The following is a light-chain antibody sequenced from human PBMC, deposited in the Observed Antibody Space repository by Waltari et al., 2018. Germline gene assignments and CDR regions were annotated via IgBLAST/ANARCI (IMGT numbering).Light chain of an antibody. J-gene: IGLJ2*01. CDR3: ASYTKTSTLI. Sequence: QSALTQPASVSGSPGQSITVSCTGTSSDVGAYHYVSWYQQHPGKAPRLIIYNVNSRPSGVFRRFSGSKSDNTASLTISGLQAEDEADYYCASYTKTSTLIFGGGTRLTVL. V-gene: IGLV2-14*03. CDR2: NVN. CDR1: SSDVGAYHY.